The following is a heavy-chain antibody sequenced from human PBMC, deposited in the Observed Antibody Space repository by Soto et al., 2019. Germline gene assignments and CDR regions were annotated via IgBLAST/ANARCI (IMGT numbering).Heavy chain of an antibody. V-gene: IGHV1-3*01. J-gene: IGHJ4*02. CDR1: GYTFTSYA. D-gene: IGHD2-15*01. CDR2: INAGNGNT. Sequence: QVQLVQSGAEVKKPGASVKVSCKASGYTFTSYAMHWVRQAPGQRLEWMGWINAGNGNTKYSQKFQGRVTITRDTSASTAYMERSSLRSEDTAVYYCAISPTLVSLAATPAFDSGGQGTLVTFSS. CDR3: AISPTLVSLAATPAFDS.